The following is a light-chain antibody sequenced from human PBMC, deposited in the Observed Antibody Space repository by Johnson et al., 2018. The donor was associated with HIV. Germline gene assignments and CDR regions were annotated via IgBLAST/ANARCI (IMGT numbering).Light chain of an antibody. Sequence: QSVLTQPPSMSAAPGQKVTISCSGSSSNIGNNYVSWYQQLPGTAPKLLIYENNKRPSGIPDRFSGSKSGTSATLGITGLQTGDEADYYCGTWDTSLSARGVFGTRTKVTVL. CDR2: ENN. J-gene: IGLJ1*01. CDR3: GTWDTSLSARGV. CDR1: SSNIGNNY. V-gene: IGLV1-51*02.